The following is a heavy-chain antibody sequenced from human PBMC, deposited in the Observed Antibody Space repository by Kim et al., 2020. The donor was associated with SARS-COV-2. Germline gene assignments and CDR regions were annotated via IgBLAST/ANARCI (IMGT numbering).Heavy chain of an antibody. Sequence: AESVKGRFTISRDNSKNTLYLQMNSLRAEDTAVYYCAKSRQSLAAGPFDYWGQGTLVTVSS. D-gene: IGHD6-13*01. V-gene: IGHV3-23*01. J-gene: IGHJ4*02. CDR3: AKSRQSLAAGPFDY.